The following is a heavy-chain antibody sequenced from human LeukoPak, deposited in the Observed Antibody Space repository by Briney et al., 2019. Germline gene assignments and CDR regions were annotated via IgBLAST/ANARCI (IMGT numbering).Heavy chain of an antibody. J-gene: IGHJ6*03. CDR2: IYSGGST. CDR3: ARDPYSGSYSDYYYYYMDV. Sequence: GGSLRLSCAASGFTVSSNYMSWVRQAPGKGLEWVSVIYSGGSTYYADSVKGRFTISRDNAKNSLYLQLNSLRAEDTAVYYCARDPYSGSYSDYYYYYMDVWGKGTTVTISS. D-gene: IGHD1-26*01. V-gene: IGHV3-53*01. CDR1: GFTVSSNY.